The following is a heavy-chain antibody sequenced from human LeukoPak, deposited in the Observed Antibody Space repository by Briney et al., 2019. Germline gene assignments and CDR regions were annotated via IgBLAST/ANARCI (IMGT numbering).Heavy chain of an antibody. D-gene: IGHD6-19*01. CDR2: IYYSGST. V-gene: IGHV4-61*01. J-gene: IGHJ5*02. CDR1: GGSVSSGSYY. Sequence: SETLSLTCTVSGGSVSSGSYYWSWLRQPPGKGLEWIGYIYYSGSTNYNPSLKSRVTISVDTSKNQFSLKLSSATAADTAVYYCARGSAVAHWFDPWGQGTLVTVSS. CDR3: ARGSAVAHWFDP.